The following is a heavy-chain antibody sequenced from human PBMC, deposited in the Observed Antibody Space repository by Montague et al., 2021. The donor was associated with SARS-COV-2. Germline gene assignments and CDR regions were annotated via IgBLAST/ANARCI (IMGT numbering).Heavy chain of an antibody. CDR1: DDSMGGYY. J-gene: IGHJ6*02. V-gene: IGHV4-59*01. D-gene: IGHD3-16*02. CDR2: LYYSGST. CDR3: ARDSGECSSTTCYRPYYYGLDV. Sequence: SETLSLTCNVSDDSMGGYYWSWIRQSPGKGLEWIGYLYYSGSTSINPSLRSRVTISADTSKNQVSPKMTSVTTADTAVYYCARDSGECSSTTCYRPYYYGLDVWGQGTTVTVSS.